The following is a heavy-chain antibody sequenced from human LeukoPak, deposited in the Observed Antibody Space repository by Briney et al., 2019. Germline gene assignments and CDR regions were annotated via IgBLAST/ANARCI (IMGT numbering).Heavy chain of an antibody. J-gene: IGHJ2*01. Sequence: SETLSLTCTVSGGSISSYFWSWLRQPPGKRLEWIGYISYSGSTDYNPSLKSRVTLSVDTSKNRLSLKLSSVTAADTAVYYCARKSSRGGFNGYDFWYFDLWGRGTLATVSS. V-gene: IGHV4-59*08. CDR3: ARKSSRGGFNGYDFWYFDL. D-gene: IGHD5-12*01. CDR1: GGSISSYF. CDR2: ISYSGST.